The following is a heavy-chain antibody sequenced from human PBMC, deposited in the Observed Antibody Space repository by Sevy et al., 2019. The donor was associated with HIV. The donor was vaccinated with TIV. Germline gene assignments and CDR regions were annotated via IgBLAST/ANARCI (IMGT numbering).Heavy chain of an antibody. CDR2: IWYDGSNK. D-gene: IGHD3-10*01. J-gene: IGHJ4*02. Sequence: GGSLRLSCAASGFTFSSYGMHWVRQAPGKGLEWVAVIWYDGSNKYYADSVKGRFTISRDNSKNTLYLQMNSLGAEDTAVYYCARGTAYYGSGSYYNVPSDYWGQGTLVTVSS. V-gene: IGHV3-33*01. CDR1: GFTFSSYG. CDR3: ARGTAYYGSGSYYNVPSDY.